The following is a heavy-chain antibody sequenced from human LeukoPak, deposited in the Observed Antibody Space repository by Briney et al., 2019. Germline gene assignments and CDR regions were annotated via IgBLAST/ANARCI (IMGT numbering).Heavy chain of an antibody. Sequence: PGGSLRLSCAASGFTFSSYGMHWVRQAPGKGLEWVAVIWYDGSNKYYADSVKGRFTISRGNSKNTLYLQMSSLRAEDTAVYYCARDGITIFGVVITYYFDYWGQGTLVTVSS. J-gene: IGHJ4*02. CDR1: GFTFSSYG. D-gene: IGHD3-3*01. CDR2: IWYDGSNK. CDR3: ARDGITIFGVVITYYFDY. V-gene: IGHV3-33*01.